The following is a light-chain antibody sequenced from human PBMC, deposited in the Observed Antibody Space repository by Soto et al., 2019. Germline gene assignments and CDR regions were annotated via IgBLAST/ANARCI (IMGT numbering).Light chain of an antibody. J-gene: IGKJ2*01. CDR3: QHYSSNWYT. CDR1: QSIRNW. CDR2: DGS. Sequence: DIQLTQSPSTLSASVGDRVTITCRASQSIRNWLAWYQQKPGKAPELLIYDGSGLEGGVPSRFSGSGSGTEFTLNINDLQPEDFATYYCQHYSSNWYTFGPGTKLDIK. V-gene: IGKV1-5*01.